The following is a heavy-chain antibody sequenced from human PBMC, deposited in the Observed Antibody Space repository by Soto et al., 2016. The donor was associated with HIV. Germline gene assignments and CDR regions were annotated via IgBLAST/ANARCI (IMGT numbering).Heavy chain of an antibody. D-gene: IGHD1-26*01. Sequence: EVQLLESGGGFVQPGGSLRLSCAASGFTFSNYAMSWVRQAPGKGLEWVSSVYVNGRTYYADSVKGRFTVSRDMSKNLIYLQMNSLRTEDTAVYFCARDNGRSLIQNWGRGTLVTVSS. CDR3: ARDNGRSLIQN. V-gene: IGHV3-23*05. CDR1: GFTFSNYA. J-gene: IGHJ1*01. CDR2: VYVNGRT.